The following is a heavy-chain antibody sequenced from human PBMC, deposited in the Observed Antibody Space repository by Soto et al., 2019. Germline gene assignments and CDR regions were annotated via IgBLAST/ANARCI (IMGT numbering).Heavy chain of an antibody. CDR3: ATPGDMRGWHGAI. J-gene: IGHJ3*02. Sequence: QVQLVQSGAEVKMPGSSVKVSCKASGGAFSSYAISWVRQAPGQGLEWMGGIIPIFGSPNYAQTLQGRVTITADKSTRRAYMELSILTPEATAMYCCATPGDMRGWHGAIWGQGTMVTVSS. D-gene: IGHD4-17*01. CDR2: IIPIFGSP. V-gene: IGHV1-69*14. CDR1: GGAFSSYA.